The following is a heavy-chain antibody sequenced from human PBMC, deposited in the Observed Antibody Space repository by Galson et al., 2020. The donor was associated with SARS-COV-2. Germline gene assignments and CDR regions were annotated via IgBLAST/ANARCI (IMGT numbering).Heavy chain of an antibody. CDR3: ARDRAIGPNYDILTGGYGMDV. J-gene: IGHJ6*02. V-gene: IGHV4-31*03. Sequence: PSETLSLTCTVSGGSISSGGYYWSWIRQHPGKGLEWIGYIYYSGSTYYNPSLKSRVTISVDTSKNQFSLKLSSVTAADTAVYYCARDRAIGPNYDILTGGYGMDVWGQGTTVTVSS. CDR1: GGSISSGGYY. D-gene: IGHD3-9*01. CDR2: IYYSGST.